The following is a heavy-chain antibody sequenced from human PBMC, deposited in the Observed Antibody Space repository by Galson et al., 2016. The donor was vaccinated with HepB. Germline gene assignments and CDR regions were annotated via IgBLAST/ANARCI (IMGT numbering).Heavy chain of an antibody. J-gene: IGHJ6*02. D-gene: IGHD5-12*01. V-gene: IGHV3-33*06. Sequence: SLRLSCAASGFTFSAYGMHWVRQAPGKGLEWVAVIWYDGSSKLYADSVKGRFTISRDNSKNTLYLQVSSLRAEDTAVYYCAKGNWIDYDYNFGMDVWGQGITVIVSS. CDR3: AKGNWIDYDYNFGMDV. CDR1: GFTFSAYG. CDR2: IWYDGSSK.